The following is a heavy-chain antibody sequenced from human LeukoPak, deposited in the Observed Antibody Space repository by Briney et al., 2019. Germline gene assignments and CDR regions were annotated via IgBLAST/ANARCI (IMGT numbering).Heavy chain of an antibody. CDR2: ISAYKGNT. V-gene: IGHV1-18*01. CDR1: GYTFTTYA. J-gene: IGHJ3*02. Sequence: ASVKVSCKTSGYTFTTYAISWVRQAPGQGLEWMGRISAYKGNTDYAQKFQGRVTMTTDTSTSTVYMELRSLRSDDTAVYYCARLDYGGNRGAFDIWGQGTMVTVSS. CDR3: ARLDYGGNRGAFDI. D-gene: IGHD4-23*01.